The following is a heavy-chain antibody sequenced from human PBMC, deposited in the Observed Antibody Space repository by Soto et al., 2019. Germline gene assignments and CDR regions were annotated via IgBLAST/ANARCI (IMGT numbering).Heavy chain of an antibody. D-gene: IGHD3-16*01. CDR3: ARDISAGGRHSVFDI. Sequence: QVQLVQSGAEVKKPGSSVKVSCKASGGTFSNYAIDWVRQAPGQGLEWMGGIFPLFGTTSYAQRFQGRVTITTDKTTSTAYMELSTLGSEETVGICCARDISAGGRHSVFDIWGLGTMVSVSS. CDR2: IFPLFGTT. CDR1: GGTFSNYA. J-gene: IGHJ3*02. V-gene: IGHV1-69*06.